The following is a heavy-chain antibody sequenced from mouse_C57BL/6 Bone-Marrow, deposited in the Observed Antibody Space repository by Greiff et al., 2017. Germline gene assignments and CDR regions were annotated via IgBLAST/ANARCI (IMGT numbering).Heavy chain of an antibody. V-gene: IGHV1-64*01. J-gene: IGHJ2*01. CDR2: IHPNSGST. D-gene: IGHD4-1*01. Sequence: QVQLQQPGAELVKPGASVKLSCKASGYTFTSYWMHWVKQRPGQGLEWIGMIHPNSGSTNYNEKFKSKATLTVDKSSSTAYMQLSSLTSEDSAVYCCARDWEGAYYFDYWGQGTTLTVSS. CDR1: GYTFTSYW. CDR3: ARDWEGAYYFDY.